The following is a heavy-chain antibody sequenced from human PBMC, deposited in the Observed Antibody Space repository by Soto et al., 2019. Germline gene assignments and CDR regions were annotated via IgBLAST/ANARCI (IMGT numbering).Heavy chain of an antibody. CDR2: ILSNGGST. CDR1: GFTFSRYT. J-gene: IGHJ4*02. D-gene: IGHD5-12*01. V-gene: IGHV3-64D*06. Sequence: GGSLRLSCSASGFTFSRYTMHWVRQAPGKGLEYVSAILSNGGSTYYADSVKGRFTISRDNSKNTLYLQMSSLRTEDTAVYYCVKDSIVATNSYFDYWGQGTLVTVSS. CDR3: VKDSIVATNSYFDY.